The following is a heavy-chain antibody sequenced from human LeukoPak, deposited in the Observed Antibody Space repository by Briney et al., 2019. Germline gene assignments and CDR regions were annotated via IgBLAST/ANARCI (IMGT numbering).Heavy chain of an antibody. D-gene: IGHD3-10*01. V-gene: IGHV4-38-2*02. Sequence: SETLSLTCTVSGYSITSGYYWGWIRQPPGKGLEWIGSIYHSGSTYYNPSLKSRVTISVDRSKNQFSLKLSSVTAADTAVYYCARDSGGSPYDYWGQGTLVTVSS. J-gene: IGHJ4*02. CDR1: GYSITSGYY. CDR2: IYHSGST. CDR3: ARDSGGSPYDY.